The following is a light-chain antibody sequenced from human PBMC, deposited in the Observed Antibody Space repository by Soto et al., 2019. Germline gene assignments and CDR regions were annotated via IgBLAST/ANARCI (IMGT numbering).Light chain of an antibody. CDR2: DVS. Sequence: QSALTQPPSVSGSPGQSITISCTGTSSDVGGYNYVSWYQQHPGKAPKLMIYDVSNRPSGVANRFSGSKSGNTASLTISGLQAEEEADYYCSSYKTSISTGVFGGGTKLTVL. CDR1: SSDVGGYNY. J-gene: IGLJ2*01. CDR3: SSYKTSISTGV. V-gene: IGLV2-14*03.